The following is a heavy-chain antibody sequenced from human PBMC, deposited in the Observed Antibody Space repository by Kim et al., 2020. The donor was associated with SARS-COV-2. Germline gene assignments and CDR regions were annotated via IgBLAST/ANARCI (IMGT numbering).Heavy chain of an antibody. CDR3: AKYGSSFYYYYGMDV. CDR2: IWYDGSNK. Sequence: GGSLRLSCAASGFTFSSYGMHWVRQAPGKGLEWVAVIWYDGSNKYYADSVKGRFTISRDNSKNTLYLQMNSLRAEDTAVYYCAKYGSSFYYYYGMDVWGQGTTVTVSS. CDR1: GFTFSSYG. V-gene: IGHV3-33*06. J-gene: IGHJ6*02. D-gene: IGHD6-13*01.